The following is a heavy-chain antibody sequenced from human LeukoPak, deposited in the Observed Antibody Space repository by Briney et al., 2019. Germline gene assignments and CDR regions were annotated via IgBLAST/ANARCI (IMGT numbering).Heavy chain of an antibody. CDR1: GGSFSGYY. Sequence: PSETLSLTCAVYGGSFSGYYWSWIRQPPGKGLEWIGEINHSGSTNYNPSLKSRVTISVDTSKNQFSLKLSSVTAADTAVYYCARGRQEQWLATFDYWGQGTLVTVSS. J-gene: IGHJ4*02. D-gene: IGHD6-19*01. CDR2: INHSGST. V-gene: IGHV4-34*01. CDR3: ARGRQEQWLATFDY.